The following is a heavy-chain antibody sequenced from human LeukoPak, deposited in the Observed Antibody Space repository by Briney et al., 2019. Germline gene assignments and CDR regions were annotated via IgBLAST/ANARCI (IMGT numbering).Heavy chain of an antibody. CDR3: VNSRGHYDTLTGPMDV. J-gene: IGHJ6*04. CDR2: ISSNGGST. CDR1: GFTFSSYA. V-gene: IGHV3-64D*06. Sequence: GGSLRLSCSASGFTFSSYAMHWVRQAPGKGLEYVSAISSNGGSTYYADSVKGRFTISRDNSKNTLYLQMSSLRAEDTAVYYCVNSRGHYDTLTGPMDVWGKGTTVTVSS. D-gene: IGHD3-9*01.